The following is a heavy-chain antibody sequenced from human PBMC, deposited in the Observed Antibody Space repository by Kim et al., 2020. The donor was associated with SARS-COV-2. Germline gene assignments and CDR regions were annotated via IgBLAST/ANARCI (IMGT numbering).Heavy chain of an antibody. CDR3: ARSQVGATRALGY. D-gene: IGHD1-26*01. J-gene: IGHJ4*02. V-gene: IGHV4-31*03. Sequence: SETLSLTCTVSGGSISSGGYYWSWIRQHPGKGLEWIGYIYYSGSTYYNPSLKSRVTISVDTSKNQFSLKLSSVTAADTAVYYCARSQVGATRALGYWGQGTLVTVSS. CDR1: GGSISSGGYY. CDR2: IYYSGST.